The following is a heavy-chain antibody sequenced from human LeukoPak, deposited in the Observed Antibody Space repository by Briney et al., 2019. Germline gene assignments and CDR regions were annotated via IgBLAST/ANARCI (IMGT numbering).Heavy chain of an antibody. D-gene: IGHD4-17*01. CDR1: GFTFSNAW. J-gene: IGHJ4*02. Sequence: GGSLRLSCAASGFTFSNAWMSWVRQAPGKGLEWVGRIKSKTDGGTTDYAAPVKGRFTISRDDSKNTLYLQMNSLKTEDTAVYYCTTDRIDYGDYEGFDYWGQGTLVTASS. CDR2: IKSKTDGGTT. V-gene: IGHV3-15*01. CDR3: TTDRIDYGDYEGFDY.